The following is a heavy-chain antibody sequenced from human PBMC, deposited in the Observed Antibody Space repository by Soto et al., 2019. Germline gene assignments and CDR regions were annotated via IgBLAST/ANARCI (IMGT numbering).Heavy chain of an antibody. Sequence: GSLRLSCAASGFTFSSYGMHWVRQAPGKGLKWVAVISYDGSNKYYADSVKGRFTISRDNSKNTRYLQMNSVRAEDTVVYYCATGGSSWYFDYWGQGTLVTVSS. CDR2: ISYDGSNK. D-gene: IGHD6-13*01. J-gene: IGHJ4*02. CDR1: GFTFSSYG. V-gene: IGHV3-30*03. CDR3: ATGGSSWYFDY.